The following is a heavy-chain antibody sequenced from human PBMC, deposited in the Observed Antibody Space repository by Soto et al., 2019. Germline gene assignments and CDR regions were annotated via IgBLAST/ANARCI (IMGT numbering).Heavy chain of an antibody. CDR2: IYYSGST. Sequence: ASETLSLTCTVSGGSISSGGYYWSWIRQHPGKGLEWIGYIYYSGSTYYNPSLKSRVTISVDTSKNQFSLKLSSVTAADTAVYYCARARHNWIPESLVRYYGMDVWGQGTTVTVSS. V-gene: IGHV4-31*03. CDR1: GGSISSGGYY. D-gene: IGHD3-10*01. J-gene: IGHJ6*02. CDR3: ARARHNWIPESLVRYYGMDV.